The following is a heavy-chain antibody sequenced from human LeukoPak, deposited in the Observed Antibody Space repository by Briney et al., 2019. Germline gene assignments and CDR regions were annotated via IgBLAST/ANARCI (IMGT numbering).Heavy chain of an antibody. V-gene: IGHV3-23*01. CDR2: ISASGSST. D-gene: IGHD6-13*01. Sequence: GGSLRLSCAASGFTLTTYAMTWVRQAPGKGLEWVSTISASGSSTYYVGSVKGRFTISRANSKNTLYLQMNSLRAEDTAVYYCVRKEAQHLAFLLGAFHVWGQGTMVTVSS. J-gene: IGHJ3*01. CDR3: VRKEAQHLAFLLGAFHV. CDR1: GFTLTTYA.